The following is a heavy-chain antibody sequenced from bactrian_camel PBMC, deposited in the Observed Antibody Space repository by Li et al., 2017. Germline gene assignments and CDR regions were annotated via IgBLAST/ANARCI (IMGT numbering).Heavy chain of an antibody. J-gene: IGHJ4*01. CDR3: SLGIGVAGI. V-gene: IGHV3S67*01. D-gene: IGHD1*01. CDR2: ISTDGIP. Sequence: VQLVESGGGLVEPGGSLRLSCAASGFTFSTYYMSWVRQAPGKEREEVASISTDGIPTYGDSVKGRFTVTISKDNATNTVYLQMNSLKPEDTAVYYCSLGIGVAGIRGQGTQVTVS. CDR1: GFTFSTYY.